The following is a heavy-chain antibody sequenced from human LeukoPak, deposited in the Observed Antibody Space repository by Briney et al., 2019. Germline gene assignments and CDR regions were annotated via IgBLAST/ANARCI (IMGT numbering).Heavy chain of an antibody. CDR2: ISSSSSTI. D-gene: IGHD3-10*01. Sequence: GGSLRLSCSASGFTFSSYSMNWVRQAPGKGLEWVSYISSSSSTIYYADSVKGRFTISRDNAKNSLYLQMNSLRAEDTAVYYCARDIYGPGGYWGQGTLVTVSS. CDR1: GFTFSSYS. J-gene: IGHJ4*02. CDR3: ARDIYGPGGY. V-gene: IGHV3-48*01.